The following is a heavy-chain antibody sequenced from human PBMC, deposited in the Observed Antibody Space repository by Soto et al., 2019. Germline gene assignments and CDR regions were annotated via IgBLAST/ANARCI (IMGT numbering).Heavy chain of an antibody. CDR1: GGSISSYY. CDR2: IYYSGST. J-gene: IGHJ5*02. V-gene: IGHV4-59*01. CDR3: ARDHGLRYGVNWFDP. D-gene: IGHD3-10*01. Sequence: QVQLQESGPGLVKPSETLSLTCTVSGGSISSYYWSWIRQPPGKGLEWIGYIYYSGSTNYNPSLKRRVTISVDTSKNQFSLKLSSVTAADTAVYYCARDHGLRYGVNWFDPWGQGTLVTVSS.